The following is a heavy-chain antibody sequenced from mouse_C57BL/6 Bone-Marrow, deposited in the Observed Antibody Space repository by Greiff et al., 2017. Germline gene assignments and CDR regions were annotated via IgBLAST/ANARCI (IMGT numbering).Heavy chain of an antibody. J-gene: IGHJ1*03. CDR2: IDPETGGT. CDR3: TRRTETWYFDV. Sequence: QVQLQQSGAELVRPGASVTLSCKASGYTFTDYEMHWVKQTPVHGLEWIGAIDPETGGTAYNQKFKGKAILTADKSSSTAYMELRSLTSEDSAVYYCTRRTETWYFDVWGTGTTVTVSS. CDR1: GYTFTDYE. V-gene: IGHV1-15*01.